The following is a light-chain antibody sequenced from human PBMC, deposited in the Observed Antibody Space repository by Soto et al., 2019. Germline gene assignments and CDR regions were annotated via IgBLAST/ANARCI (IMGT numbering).Light chain of an antibody. CDR3: QQYNTWPKT. J-gene: IGKJ3*01. CDR2: GAS. CDR1: QSVSSN. Sequence: EIVMTQSPATLSVSPGERATLSCRASQSVSSNLAWYQQKPGQAPRLLIYGASTRATGIPARFSGSGSGTEFTLNISSLQSEDFAVYYCQQYNTWPKTFGPGTKVDIK. V-gene: IGKV3-15*01.